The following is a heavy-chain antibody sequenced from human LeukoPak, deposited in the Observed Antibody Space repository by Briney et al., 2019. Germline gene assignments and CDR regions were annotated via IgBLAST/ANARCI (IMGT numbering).Heavy chain of an antibody. CDR3: ARDLFRRFLEWLLVFDP. CDR1: GYTFTGYY. J-gene: IGHJ5*02. Sequence: ASVKVSCKASGYTFTGYYMHWVRQAPGQGLEWMGWINPNSGGTNYAQKFQGRVTMTRDTSISTAYMELSRLRSDDTAVYYCARDLFRRFLEWLLVFDPWGQGNLVTVSS. V-gene: IGHV1-2*02. CDR2: INPNSGGT. D-gene: IGHD3-3*01.